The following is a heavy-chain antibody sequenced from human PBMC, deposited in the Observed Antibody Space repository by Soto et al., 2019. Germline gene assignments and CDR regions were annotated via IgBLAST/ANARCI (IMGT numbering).Heavy chain of an antibody. D-gene: IGHD2-15*01. V-gene: IGHV1-24*01. Sequence: ASVKGSCKVSGYTLTELSMHWVRQAPGKGLEWMGGFDPEDGETIYAQKLQGRVTMTTDTSTSTAYMELRSLRSDDTAVYYCVVAAQPYYFDYWGQGTLVTVSS. CDR2: FDPEDGET. CDR1: GYTLTELS. CDR3: VVAAQPYYFDY. J-gene: IGHJ4*02.